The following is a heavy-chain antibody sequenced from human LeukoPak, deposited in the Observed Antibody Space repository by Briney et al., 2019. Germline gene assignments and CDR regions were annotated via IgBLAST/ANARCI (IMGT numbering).Heavy chain of an antibody. D-gene: IGHD2-2*01. CDR2: IYYSGST. Sequence: SETLSLTCTVSGYSISSGYYWGWIRQPPGKGLEWIGYIYYSGSTNYNPSLKSRVTISVDTSKNQFSLKLSSVTAADTAVYYCARERRVCSSTSCYEYYFDYWGQGTLVTVSS. J-gene: IGHJ4*02. V-gene: IGHV4-61*01. CDR1: GYSISSGYY. CDR3: ARERRVCSSTSCYEYYFDY.